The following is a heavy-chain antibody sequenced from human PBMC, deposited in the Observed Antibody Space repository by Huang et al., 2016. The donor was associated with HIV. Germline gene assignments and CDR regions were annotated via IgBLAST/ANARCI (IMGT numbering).Heavy chain of an antibody. CDR1: GVSTRAYF. V-gene: IGHV4-4*07. J-gene: IGHJ3*02. CDR3: AREDRNAFDI. Sequence: QVHLQESGPGLVKPSETLSLICTVSGVSTRAYFWSWIRQPAGKGPECIARRHQSGDTKSKPSLRSRVTRSVDTSKNQLSLRLTSVTAADTAVYYCAREDRNAFDIWGQGIMVIVSS. CDR2: RHQSGDT.